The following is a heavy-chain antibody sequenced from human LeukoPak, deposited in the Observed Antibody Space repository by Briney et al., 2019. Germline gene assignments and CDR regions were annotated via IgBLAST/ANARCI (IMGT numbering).Heavy chain of an antibody. CDR1: GFTFSSYA. CDR2: ISYDGSNK. D-gene: IGHD1-7*01. J-gene: IGHJ3*02. V-gene: IGHV3-30*01. Sequence: GGSLRLSCAASGFTFSSYAMHWVRQAPGKGLEWVAVISYDGSNKYYADSVKGRFTNSRDNSKNTLYLQMNSLRAEDTAVYYCARDGTELELRDDAFDIWGQGTMVTVSS. CDR3: ARDGTELELRDDAFDI.